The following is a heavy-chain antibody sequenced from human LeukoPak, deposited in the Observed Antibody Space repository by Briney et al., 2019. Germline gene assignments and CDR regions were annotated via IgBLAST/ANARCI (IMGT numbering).Heavy chain of an antibody. Sequence: ASVKVSFKASGYTFTSYGISWVRQAPGQGLEWMGWISAYNGNTNYAQKLQGRVTMTTDTSTSTAYMELRSLRSDDTAVYYCARDSDYGDYWSQAEGNWFDPWGQGTLVTVSS. D-gene: IGHD4-17*01. V-gene: IGHV1-18*01. CDR3: ARDSDYGDYWSQAEGNWFDP. CDR1: GYTFTSYG. CDR2: ISAYNGNT. J-gene: IGHJ5*02.